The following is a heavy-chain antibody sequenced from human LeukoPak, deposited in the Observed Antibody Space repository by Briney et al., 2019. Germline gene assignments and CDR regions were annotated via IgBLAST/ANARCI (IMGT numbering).Heavy chain of an antibody. CDR2: TKQDGSEK. Sequence: GGSLRLSCAASELTSSTSWMSWVRQAPGKVLEWVAQTKQDGSEKYYVDSVKGRFTTSRDKNSLFLQMNSVRAEDTAVYYCARVRITIFGVVKYWGQGTLVTVSS. J-gene: IGHJ4*02. D-gene: IGHD3-3*01. V-gene: IGHV3-7*01. CDR3: ARVRITIFGVVKY. CDR1: ELTSSTSW.